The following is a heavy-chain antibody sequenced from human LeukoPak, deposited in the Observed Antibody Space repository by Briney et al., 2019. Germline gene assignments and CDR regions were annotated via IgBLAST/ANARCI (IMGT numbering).Heavy chain of an antibody. CDR3: ARVRWSSAFDY. CDR1: GFSFSTYA. V-gene: IGHV3-64*01. J-gene: IGHJ4*02. Sequence: GGSLRLSCAASGFSFSTYAMHWVRQAPGKGLEYVAAITSNGGSTYYASSVKGRFTISRDNSKNALYLQMGSLRAEDMAVYYCARVRWSSAFDYWGQGTLVTVSS. D-gene: IGHD1-26*01. CDR2: ITSNGGST.